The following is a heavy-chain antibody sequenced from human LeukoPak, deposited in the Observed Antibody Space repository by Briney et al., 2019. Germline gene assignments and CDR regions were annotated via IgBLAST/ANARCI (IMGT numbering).Heavy chain of an antibody. CDR2: ISGSGGST. J-gene: IGHJ4*02. D-gene: IGHD3-22*01. CDR1: GFTFSSYA. Sequence: GGSLRPSCAASGFTFSSYAMSWVRQAPGKGLEWVSAISGSGGSTYYADSVKGRFTISRDNSKNTLYLQMNSLRAEDTAVYYCAKQAYDSSGYYYVPKEYFDYWGQGTLVTVSS. CDR3: AKQAYDSSGYYYVPKEYFDY. V-gene: IGHV3-23*01.